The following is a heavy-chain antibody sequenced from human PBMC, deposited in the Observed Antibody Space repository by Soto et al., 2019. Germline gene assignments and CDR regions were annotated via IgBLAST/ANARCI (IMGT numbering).Heavy chain of an antibody. CDR1: GYTFTSYG. J-gene: IGHJ6*02. V-gene: IGHV1-18*01. Sequence: ASVKVSCKASGYTFTSYGIGWVRQAPGQGLEWMGWISAYNGNTNYAQKLQGRVTMTTDTSTSTAYMELRSLRSDDTAVYYCARRSGGYDGYYYYGMDVWGQGTTVTVSS. CDR2: ISAYNGNT. D-gene: IGHD5-12*01. CDR3: ARRSGGYDGYYYYGMDV.